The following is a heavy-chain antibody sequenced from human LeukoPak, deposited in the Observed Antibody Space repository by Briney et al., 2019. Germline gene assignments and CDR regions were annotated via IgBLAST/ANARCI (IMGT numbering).Heavy chain of an antibody. Sequence: TPGGSLRLSCAASGFTFSSYSMNWVRQAPGKGLEWVSSISSSSSYIYYADSVKGRFTISRDNAKNSLYLQMNSLRAEDTAVYYCARDRDYEYAFGIWGQGTMVTVSS. D-gene: IGHD3-22*01. J-gene: IGHJ3*02. CDR3: ARDRDYEYAFGI. V-gene: IGHV3-21*01. CDR1: GFTFSSYS. CDR2: ISSSSSYI.